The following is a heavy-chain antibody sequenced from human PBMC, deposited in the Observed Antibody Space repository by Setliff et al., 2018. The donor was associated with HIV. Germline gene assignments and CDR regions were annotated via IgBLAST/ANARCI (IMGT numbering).Heavy chain of an antibody. Sequence: PGGSLRLSCAASGFTFSSYSMNWVRQAPGKGLEWVSSISSSSSYIYYADSVKGRFTISRDNAKNSLYLQMNSLRAEDTAVYYCARDGREGYYYYYYGMDVWGQGTTVTVSS. CDR1: GFTFSSYS. J-gene: IGHJ6*02. CDR2: ISSSSSYI. CDR3: ARDGREGYYYYYYGMDV. V-gene: IGHV3-21*01.